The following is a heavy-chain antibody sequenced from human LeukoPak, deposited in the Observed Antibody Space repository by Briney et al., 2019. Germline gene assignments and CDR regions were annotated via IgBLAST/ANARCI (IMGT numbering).Heavy chain of an antibody. CDR3: ARAVGYLDY. V-gene: IGHV4-61*01. J-gene: IGHJ4*02. CDR1: GGSVSSGSYY. Sequence: PSETLSLTCTVSGGSVSSGSYYWSWIRQPPGKGLEWIGYIYYSGSTNYDPSLKSRATISVDTSKNQFSLKLSSVTAADTAVYYCARAVGYLDYWGQGTLVTVSS. CDR2: IYYSGST.